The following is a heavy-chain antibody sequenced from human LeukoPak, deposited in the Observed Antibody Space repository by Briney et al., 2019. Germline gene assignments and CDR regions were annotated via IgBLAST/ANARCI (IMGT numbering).Heavy chain of an antibody. CDR1: GYSFTSYW. J-gene: IGHJ3*02. CDR3: ASLHPGGAAIDAFDI. Sequence: GESLKISCKGSGYSFTSYWIGWVRQMPGKGLEWMGIIYPGDSDTRYSPSFQGQVTISVDKSISTAYLQWSSLKASDTAMYYCASLHPGGAAIDAFDIWGQGTMVTVSS. V-gene: IGHV5-51*01. CDR2: IYPGDSDT. D-gene: IGHD5-18*01.